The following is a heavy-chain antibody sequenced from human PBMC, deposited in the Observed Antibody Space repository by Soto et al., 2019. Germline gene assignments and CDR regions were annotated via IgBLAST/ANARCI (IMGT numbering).Heavy chain of an antibody. CDR3: PTDYGAYFYAFDI. CDR1: GFTFSNAW. Sequence: GGSLRLSCAASGFTFSNAWMSWVRQAPGKGLEWVGRIKSKTDGGTTDYAAPVKGRFTISRDDSKNTLYLQMNSLKTEDTAVYYCPTDYGAYFYAFDIWGQGTMVTVSS. V-gene: IGHV3-15*01. D-gene: IGHD4-17*01. CDR2: IKSKTDGGTT. J-gene: IGHJ3*02.